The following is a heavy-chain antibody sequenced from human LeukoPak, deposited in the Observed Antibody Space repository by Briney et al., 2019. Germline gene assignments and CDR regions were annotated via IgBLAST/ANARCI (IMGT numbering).Heavy chain of an antibody. Sequence: GGSLRLSCAASTFTLSTYAMHWVRQAPGKGPEWVAVVSHDGNNKSFADSVKGRFTISRDNSKSTVYLQMNNLRREDTGVYYCAREAFSSRWNWGQGTLVTVSS. J-gene: IGHJ1*01. D-gene: IGHD6-13*01. CDR2: VSHDGNNK. CDR3: AREAFSSRWN. V-gene: IGHV3-30*01. CDR1: TFTLSTYA.